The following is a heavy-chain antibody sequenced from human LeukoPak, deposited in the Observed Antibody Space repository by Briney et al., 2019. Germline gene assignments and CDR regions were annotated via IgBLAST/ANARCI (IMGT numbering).Heavy chain of an antibody. CDR3: ARDYSGYTYAKNDAFDV. V-gene: IGHV3-53*01. J-gene: IGHJ3*01. CDR1: GFTVSYIY. CDR2: IYSGGST. Sequence: TGGSLRLSCAASGFTVSYIYMSWVRQAPGKGLEWVSVIYSGGSTYYADSVKGRFTISRDNSKDTLYLQMNSLRAEDTAVYYCARDYSGYTYAKNDAFDVWGQGTMVTVSS. D-gene: IGHD5-18*01.